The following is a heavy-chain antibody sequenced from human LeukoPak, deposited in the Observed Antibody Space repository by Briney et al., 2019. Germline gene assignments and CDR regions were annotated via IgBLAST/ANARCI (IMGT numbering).Heavy chain of an antibody. J-gene: IGHJ3*02. CDR1: GSTFDDYA. V-gene: IGHV3-43D*03. CDR2: ISWDGGST. CDR3: AKDIRYCSSTSCYTGDAFDI. D-gene: IGHD2-2*02. Sequence: GGSLRLSCAASGSTFDDYAMRWVRQAPGKGLEWVSLISWDGGSTYYADSVKGRFTISRDNSKNSLYLQMNSLRAEDTALYYCAKDIRYCSSTSCYTGDAFDIWGQGTMVTVSS.